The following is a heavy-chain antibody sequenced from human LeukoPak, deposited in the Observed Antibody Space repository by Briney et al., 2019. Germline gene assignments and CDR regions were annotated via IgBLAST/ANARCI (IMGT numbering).Heavy chain of an antibody. V-gene: IGHV1-46*01. CDR1: GYTFTSYG. J-gene: IGHJ4*02. CDR3: ARGRSTYYDILTGSNYFDY. CDR2: INPSGGST. D-gene: IGHD3-9*01. Sequence: GASVKVSCKASGYTFTSYGISWVRQAPGQGLEWMGIINPSGGSTSYAQKFQGRVTMTRDMSTSTVYMELSSLRSEDTAVYYCARGRSTYYDILTGSNYFDYWGQGTLVTVSS.